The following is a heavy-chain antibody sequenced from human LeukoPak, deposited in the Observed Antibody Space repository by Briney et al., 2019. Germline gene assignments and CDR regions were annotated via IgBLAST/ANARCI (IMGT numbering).Heavy chain of an antibody. Sequence: PGGSLRLSCAASGFTFSSYAMSWVRQAPGKGLEWVSAISGSGGNTYYADSVKGRFTISRDNSKNTLYLQMNSLRAEDTAVYYCARGLGFSSGWPYFDYWGQGTLVTVSS. CDR3: ARGLGFSSGWPYFDY. V-gene: IGHV3-23*01. CDR2: ISGSGGNT. D-gene: IGHD6-19*01. CDR1: GFTFSSYA. J-gene: IGHJ4*02.